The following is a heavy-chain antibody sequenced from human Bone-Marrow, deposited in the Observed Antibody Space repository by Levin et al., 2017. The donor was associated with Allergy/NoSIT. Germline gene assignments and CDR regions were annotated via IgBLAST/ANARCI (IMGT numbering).Heavy chain of an antibody. V-gene: IGHV3-53*01. D-gene: IGHD4-17*01. CDR3: ARGHYGDYPFPMGY. CDR1: GFTVSSNY. Sequence: GESLKISCAASGFTVSSNYMSWVRQAPGKGLEWVSVIYSGGSTYYADSVKGRFTISRDNSKNTLYLQMNSLRAEDTAVYYCARGHYGDYPFPMGYWGQGTLVTVSS. J-gene: IGHJ4*02. CDR2: IYSGGST.